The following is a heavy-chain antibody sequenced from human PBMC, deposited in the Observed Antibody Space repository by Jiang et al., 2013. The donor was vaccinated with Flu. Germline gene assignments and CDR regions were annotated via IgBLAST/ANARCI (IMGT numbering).Heavy chain of an antibody. CDR2: IYNSGST. CDR3: AGHRYDYSDSDNWFDP. D-gene: IGHD3-22*01. CDR1: GGPINNHY. V-gene: IGHV4-59*11. Sequence: QLVESGPGLVKASETLSLICTVSGGPINNHYWSWIRQPPGNGLEWIGYIYNSGSTNYNPSLKSRVTMSVDTSKKQISLKLSSVTAADTAVYYCAGHRYDYSDSDNWFDPWGQGTLVTVSS. J-gene: IGHJ5*02.